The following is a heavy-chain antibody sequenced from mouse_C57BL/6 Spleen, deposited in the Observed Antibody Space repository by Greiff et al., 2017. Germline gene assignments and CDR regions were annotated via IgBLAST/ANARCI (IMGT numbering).Heavy chain of an antibody. V-gene: IGHV14-4*01. Sequence: EVQLLESGAELVRPGASVKLSCTASGFNIKDDYMHWVKQRPEQGLEWIGWIDPENGDTEYASKFQGKATITADTSSNTAYLQLSSLTSEDTAVYYCTARDLDYWGQGTTLTVSS. CDR1: GFNIKDDY. J-gene: IGHJ2*01. D-gene: IGHD3-3*01. CDR2: IDPENGDT. CDR3: TARDLDY.